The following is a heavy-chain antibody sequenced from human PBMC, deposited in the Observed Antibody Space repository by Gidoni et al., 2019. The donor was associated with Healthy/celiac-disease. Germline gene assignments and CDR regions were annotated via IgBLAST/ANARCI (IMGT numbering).Heavy chain of an antibody. CDR3: ARDIVVVPAATIIEEDYYYYGMDV. J-gene: IGHJ6*02. Sequence: QVQLVQSAAEVKKPGSSVKVSCQASGSTFTSSGISWVRQAPGQGLAWMGWISAYNGNTNYAQEPQGRGTMTTDTSTSTAYMGLRSLRSDDTAVYYCARDIVVVPAATIIEEDYYYYGMDVWGQETTVTVSS. CDR2: ISAYNGNT. CDR1: GSTFTSSG. D-gene: IGHD2-2*01. V-gene: IGHV1-18*01.